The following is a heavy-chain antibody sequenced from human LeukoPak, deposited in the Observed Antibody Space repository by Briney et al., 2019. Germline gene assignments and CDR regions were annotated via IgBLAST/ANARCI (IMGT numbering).Heavy chain of an antibody. J-gene: IGHJ6*04. CDR1: GGSITTYD. V-gene: IGHV4-59*01. CDR2: MSYSGST. D-gene: IGHD2-2*01. Sequence: SETLSLTCTVSGGSITTYDWSLSWVRQPPGKGLEWIGYMSYSGSTSYNPSLESRVTITVDTSENQFSLKLSSVTAADTAVYYCASARTTAFMDVWGKGTTVTVSS. CDR3: ASARTTAFMDV.